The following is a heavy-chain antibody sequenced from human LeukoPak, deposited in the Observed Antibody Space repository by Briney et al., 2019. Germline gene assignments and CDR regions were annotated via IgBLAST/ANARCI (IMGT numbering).Heavy chain of an antibody. J-gene: IGHJ6*03. CDR3: ARRKGIAAAGTGRGYYYMDV. CDR2: IYPGDSDT. D-gene: IGHD6-13*01. CDR1: GYSFTSYW. Sequence: GESLKISCKGSGYSFTSYWIGWVRQMPGKGLEWMGIIYPGDSDTRYSPSFQGQVTISADKSISTAYLQWSSLKASDTAMYYCARRKGIAAAGTGRGYYYMDVWGKGTTVTVS. V-gene: IGHV5-51*01.